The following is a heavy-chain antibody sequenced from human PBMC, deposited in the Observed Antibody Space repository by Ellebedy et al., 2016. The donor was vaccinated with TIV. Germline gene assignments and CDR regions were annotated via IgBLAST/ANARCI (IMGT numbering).Heavy chain of an antibody. Sequence: GESLKISCAASGFTFGNYWMNWVRQAPGKGLEWVANIKQDGSEKFYADSVKGRFTISRDNAKNSLYLQMNSLRADDTAVYWCALGVSMYSNIWFDFDYWGPGTLVTVSS. V-gene: IGHV3-7*01. CDR3: ALGVSMYSNIWFDFDY. D-gene: IGHD6-13*01. CDR2: IKQDGSEK. J-gene: IGHJ4*02. CDR1: GFTFGNYW.